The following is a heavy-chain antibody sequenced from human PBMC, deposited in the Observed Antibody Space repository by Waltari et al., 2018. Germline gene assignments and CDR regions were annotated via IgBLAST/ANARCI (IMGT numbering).Heavy chain of an antibody. CDR2: INAGNGNT. J-gene: IGHJ4*02. D-gene: IGHD1-1*01. Sequence: QVQLVQSGAEVKKPGASVKVSCKASGYIFTSYAMHWVRQAPGQRLEWMGWINAGNGNTKYSQKFKGRVTITRDTSASTAYMELSSLRSEDTAVYYCARDRELERLPTDYWGQGTLVTVSS. CDR1: GYIFTSYA. CDR3: ARDRELERLPTDY. V-gene: IGHV1-3*01.